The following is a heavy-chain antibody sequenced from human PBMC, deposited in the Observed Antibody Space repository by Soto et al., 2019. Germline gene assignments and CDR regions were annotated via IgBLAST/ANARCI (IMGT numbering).Heavy chain of an antibody. CDR3: ERAVLPATAPFDY. V-gene: IGHV4-59*01. D-gene: IGHD2-2*01. CDR2: IYYSGST. J-gene: IGHJ4*02. CDR1: GGSISNYY. Sequence: SETLSLTCIVSGGSISNYYWSWIRQPPGKGLEWIGYIYYSGSTNYNPSLQSRVTISVDTSKNQFSLKLSSVTAADTAVYYCERAVLPATAPFDYWGQGTLVTVS.